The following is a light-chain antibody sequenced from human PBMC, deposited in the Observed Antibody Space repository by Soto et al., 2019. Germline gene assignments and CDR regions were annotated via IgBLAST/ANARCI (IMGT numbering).Light chain of an antibody. CDR1: TNDVGGYNY. Sequence: QSALTQPASVSWSPGQSITISCTGTTNDVGGYNYVSWYQHHPGKAPKRMIYEVSNMPPGIIDRFSYSKSGNTASLTISGLQAEDEADDYCSSYTTASTSLFGGGTKLTVL. V-gene: IGLV2-14*01. CDR3: SSYTTASTSL. CDR2: EVS. J-gene: IGLJ3*02.